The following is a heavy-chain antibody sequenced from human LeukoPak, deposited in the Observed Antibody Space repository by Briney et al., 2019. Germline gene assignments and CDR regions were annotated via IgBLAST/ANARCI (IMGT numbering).Heavy chain of an antibody. CDR2: IYYSGST. CDR3: ARQWLVPGYFDY. D-gene: IGHD6-19*01. CDR1: GGSISSSSYY. V-gene: IGHV4-39*01. Sequence: SETLSLTCTVSGGSISSSSYYWGWIRQPPGKGLEWIGSIYYSGSTYYNPSLKSRVTISVDTSKNQFSLKLSSVTAADTAVYYCARQWLVPGYFDYWGKGTLVTVSS. J-gene: IGHJ4*02.